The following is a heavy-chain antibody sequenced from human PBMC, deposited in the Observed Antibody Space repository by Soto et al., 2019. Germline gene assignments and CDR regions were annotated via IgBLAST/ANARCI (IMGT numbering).Heavy chain of an antibody. CDR1: GYTVTGYY. CDR3: ARGGVYDSSGYGINYYYYHRIHL. Sequence: ALVKVSCKSSGYTVTGYYMHWVRQAPGQGLEWMGIINPSGGSTSYAQKFQGRVTMTRDTSTSTVYMELRSLRSEDTAVYYCARGGVYDSSGYGINYYYYHRIHLWCPGPTVTDSS. CDR2: INPSGGST. D-gene: IGHD3-22*01. V-gene: IGHV1-46*01. J-gene: IGHJ6*02.